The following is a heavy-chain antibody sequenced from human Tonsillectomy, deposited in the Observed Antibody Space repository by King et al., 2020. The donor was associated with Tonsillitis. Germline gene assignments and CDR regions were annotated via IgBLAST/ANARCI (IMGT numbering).Heavy chain of an antibody. Sequence: QLVQSGAEVKKPGASVKVSCKASGYTFTSYYMHWVRQAPGQGLEWMGIXNPSGGSTSYAQKFQGRVTMTRDTSTSTVYMELSSLRSDDTAVYYCAIGELGLGFDYWGQGTLVTVSP. J-gene: IGHJ4*02. CDR1: GYTFTSYY. CDR3: AIGELGLGFDY. D-gene: IGHD1-7*01. V-gene: IGHV1-46*03. CDR2: XNPSGGST.